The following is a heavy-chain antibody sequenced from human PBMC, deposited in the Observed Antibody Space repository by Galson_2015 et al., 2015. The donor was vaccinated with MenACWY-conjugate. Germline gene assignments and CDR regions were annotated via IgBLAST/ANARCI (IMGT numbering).Heavy chain of an antibody. CDR1: GFTFSSYG. CDR2: IRYDGSNK. V-gene: IGHV3-30*02. Sequence: SLRLSCAASGFTFSSYGMHWVRQAPGKGLEWVAFIRYDGSNKYYADSVKGRFTISRDNPKNTLYLQMNSLRAEDTAVYYCAKDSMAVAGSHFDYWGQGTLVTVSS. J-gene: IGHJ4*02. D-gene: IGHD6-19*01. CDR3: AKDSMAVAGSHFDY.